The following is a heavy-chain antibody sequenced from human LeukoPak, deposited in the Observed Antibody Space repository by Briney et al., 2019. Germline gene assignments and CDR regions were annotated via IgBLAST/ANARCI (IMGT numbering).Heavy chain of an antibody. V-gene: IGHV5-51*01. D-gene: IGHD3-3*01. Sequence: GESLKISCKGSGYTFTDYWLGWVRQMPGKGLEWMGHIYPGDSDTRYSPSFEGQVTISADKSINTAYLRWSSLKASDTAMYYCARLGVKVSDPKFRFFVNPWGRGTLVTVSS. J-gene: IGHJ5*02. CDR3: ARLGVKVSDPKFRFFVNP. CDR1: GYTFTDYW. CDR2: IYPGDSDT.